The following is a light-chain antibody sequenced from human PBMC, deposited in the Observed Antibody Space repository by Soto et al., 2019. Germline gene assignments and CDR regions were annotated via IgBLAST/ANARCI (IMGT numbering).Light chain of an antibody. Sequence: DIAMTQSPDSLAVSLGERATINCKSSRSVLYSSDNKNYLAWYQQKPGQPPKLLIYWASTRESGVPDRFSGSGSGTDFTLTISSLQAEDVAVYYCQQYYSAPYTFGQGTKLEIK. J-gene: IGKJ2*01. CDR3: QQYYSAPYT. CDR2: WAS. CDR1: RSVLYSSDNKNY. V-gene: IGKV4-1*01.